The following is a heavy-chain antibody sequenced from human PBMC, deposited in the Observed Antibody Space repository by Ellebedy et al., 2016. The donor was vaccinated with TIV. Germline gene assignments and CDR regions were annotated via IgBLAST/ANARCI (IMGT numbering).Heavy chain of an antibody. CDR2: IKQDGSEK. J-gene: IGHJ4*02. Sequence: GESLKISXAASGFTFSSYSMNWVRQAPGKGLEWVANIKQDGSEKYYVDSVKGRFTISRDNAKNSLYLQMNSLRAEDTAVYYCARDPYFDYWGQGTLVTVSS. V-gene: IGHV3-7*03. CDR1: GFTFSSYS. CDR3: ARDPYFDY.